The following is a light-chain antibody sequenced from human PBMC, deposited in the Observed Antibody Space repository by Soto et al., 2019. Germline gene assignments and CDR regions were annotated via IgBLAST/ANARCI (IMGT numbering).Light chain of an antibody. J-gene: IGKJ5*01. V-gene: IGKV1D-16*01. CDR1: QNIGSW. CDR2: AAS. CDR3: QQYNTFPIT. Sequence: DIQMTQSPSSLSASVGDRVTITCRASQNIGSWLAWYQQESEKAPKSLIYAASILRSGVPSRFSGSGSGTHFTLTISSLQPEDFATYFCQQYNTFPITFGQGTRLEI.